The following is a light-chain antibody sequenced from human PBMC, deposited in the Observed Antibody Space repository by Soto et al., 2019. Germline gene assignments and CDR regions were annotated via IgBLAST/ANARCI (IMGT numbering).Light chain of an antibody. CDR2: TGS. Sequence: DIQMTQSPSSVSASVGDRVTITCRASQAIDSWLAWYQQKPGEAPKLLIFTGSLLHSGVPPRFSGSGSGTDFTLTISSLQPEDFATHYCQQTLSFPPTFGQGTKVDIK. J-gene: IGKJ1*01. CDR1: QAIDSW. V-gene: IGKV1-12*01. CDR3: QQTLSFPPT.